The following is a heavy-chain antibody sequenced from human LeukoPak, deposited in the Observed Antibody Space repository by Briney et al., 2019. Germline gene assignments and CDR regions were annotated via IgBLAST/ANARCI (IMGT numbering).Heavy chain of an antibody. CDR3: ARLHIVEMAKYYYYYYGMDV. Sequence: SQTLSLTCSVSGGSISSGGYYWSWIRQHPGKGLEWIGYIYYSGSTYYNPSLKSRVTISVDTSKNQFSLKLSSVTAADTAVYYCARLHIVEMAKYYYYYYGMDVWGQGTTVTVSS. V-gene: IGHV4-31*03. CDR1: GGSISSGGYY. J-gene: IGHJ6*02. CDR2: IYYSGST. D-gene: IGHD5-24*01.